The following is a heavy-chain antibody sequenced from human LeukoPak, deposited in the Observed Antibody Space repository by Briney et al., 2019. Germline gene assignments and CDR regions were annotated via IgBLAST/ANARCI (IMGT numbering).Heavy chain of an antibody. D-gene: IGHD2-15*01. CDR1: GYTLTELS. V-gene: IGHV1-24*01. CDR2: FDPEDGET. CDR3: ATSSPEDIYFDY. Sequence: ASVKVSCKVSGYTLTELSMHWVRQAPGKGLEWMGGFDPEDGETIYAQKFQGRVTMTEDTSTDTAYMELSSLRSEDTAVYYCATSSPEDIYFDYWGQGTLVTVPS. J-gene: IGHJ4*02.